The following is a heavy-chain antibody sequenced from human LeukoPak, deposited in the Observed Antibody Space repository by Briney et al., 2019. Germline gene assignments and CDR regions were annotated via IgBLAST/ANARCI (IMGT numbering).Heavy chain of an antibody. D-gene: IGHD3-22*01. V-gene: IGHV3-7*01. CDR2: IKQDGSDK. CDR1: GFTFSSFW. CDR3: AREPYYYDSSGHDY. Sequence: PGGSLRLSCAASGFTFSSFWMSWVSQAPGKGLEWVANIKQDGSDKYYVDSVKGRFTISRDNAKNSLYLQMNSLRAEDTAVYYCAREPYYYDSSGHDYWGQGTLVTVSS. J-gene: IGHJ4*02.